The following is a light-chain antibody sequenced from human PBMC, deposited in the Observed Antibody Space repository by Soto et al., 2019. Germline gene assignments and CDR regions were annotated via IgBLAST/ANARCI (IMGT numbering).Light chain of an antibody. CDR2: GNS. V-gene: IGLV1-40*01. J-gene: IGLJ1*01. CDR3: CSFSSDTTLLV. CDR1: SSNIGAGYD. Sequence: QSVLTQPPSVSGAPGQRVTISCTGSSSNIGAGYDVHWYQQLPGTAPKLLIYGNSNRPSGVPDRFSGSKSGTSASLAISGLQAEDEADYYCCSFSSDTTLLVFGGGTKLTVL.